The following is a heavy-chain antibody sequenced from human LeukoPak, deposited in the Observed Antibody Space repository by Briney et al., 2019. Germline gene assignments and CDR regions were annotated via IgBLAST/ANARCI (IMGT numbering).Heavy chain of an antibody. J-gene: IGHJ6*03. V-gene: IGHV4-39*07. D-gene: IGHD1-1*01. Sequence: SETLSLTCTVSGGSISSSSYYWGWIRQPPGKGLEWIGSIYYSGSTYYNPSLKSQVTISVDTSKNQFSLKLSSVTAADTAVYYCASGTTGTTGFYYYYYMDVWGKGTTVTVSS. CDR3: ASGTTGTTGFYYYYYMDV. CDR2: IYYSGST. CDR1: GGSISSSSYY.